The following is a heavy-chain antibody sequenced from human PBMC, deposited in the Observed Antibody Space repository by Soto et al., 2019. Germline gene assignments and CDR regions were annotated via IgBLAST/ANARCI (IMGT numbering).Heavy chain of an antibody. CDR1: HATFTGYT. V-gene: IGHV1-18*04. CDR2: ISSLNGNT. CDR3: ARGTVTSGRWFGP. D-gene: IGHD4-17*01. Sequence: QVHLVQSETEVKEPGASVTVSCKTSHATFTGYTINWVRQAPGQGLEWLGWISSLNGNTYYARDFQGRLTMTTDRSGTPACMGLRSLRSDDTAVYFCARGTVTSGRWFGPWGQGTLVTVSS. J-gene: IGHJ5*02.